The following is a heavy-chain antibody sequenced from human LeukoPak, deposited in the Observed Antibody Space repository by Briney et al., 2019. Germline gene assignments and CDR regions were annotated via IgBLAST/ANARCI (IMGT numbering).Heavy chain of an antibody. V-gene: IGHV1-8*01. D-gene: IGHD2-15*01. CDR1: GYTFTNYD. Sequence: ASVKVSCKASGYTFTNYDINWERHATGQGPEWVGWMNTNSGKTGSVQNFQGRVTMTRNTSISTAYMELSNLRSEDTAVYYGVRVNVLLPDYYGMDVWGQETAVTVSS. CDR2: MNTNSGKT. CDR3: VRVNVLLPDYYGMDV. J-gene: IGHJ6*02.